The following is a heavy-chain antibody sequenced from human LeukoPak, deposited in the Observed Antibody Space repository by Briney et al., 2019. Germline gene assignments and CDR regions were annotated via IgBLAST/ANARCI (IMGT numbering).Heavy chain of an antibody. CDR1: GGSISSGNHY. V-gene: IGHV4-61*01. CDR3: ARDGTTGTTI. CDR2: IYYSGST. Sequence: SETLSLTCTVSGGSISSGNHYWSWIRQPPGKGLEWIGYIYYSGSTNYNPSLKSRVTISVDTSKNQFSLKLSSVTAADTAVYYCARDGTTGTTIWGQGTLVTVSS. J-gene: IGHJ4*02. D-gene: IGHD1-7*01.